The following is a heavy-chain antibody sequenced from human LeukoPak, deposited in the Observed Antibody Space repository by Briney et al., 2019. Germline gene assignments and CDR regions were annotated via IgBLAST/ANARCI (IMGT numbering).Heavy chain of an antibody. CDR2: IIPIFGTA. CDR1: GGTFSSYA. J-gene: IGHJ4*02. V-gene: IGHV1-69*01. CDR3: ARGLYYYDSSGYYPFDY. D-gene: IGHD3-22*01. Sequence: SVKVSCKASGGTFSSYAISWVRQAPGRGLEWMGGIIPIFGTANYAQKFQGRVTITADESTSTAYMELSSLRSEDTAVYYCARGLYYYDSSGYYPFDYWGQGTLVTVSS.